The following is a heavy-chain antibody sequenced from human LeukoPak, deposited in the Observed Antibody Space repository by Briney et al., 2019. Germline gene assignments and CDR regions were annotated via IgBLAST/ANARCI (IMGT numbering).Heavy chain of an antibody. CDR2: INPSGGST. CDR1: GYTFTSYY. V-gene: IGHV1-46*01. J-gene: IGHJ3*02. Sequence: ASVKVSCKASGYTFTSYYMHWVRQAPGQGLEWMGIINPSGGSTSYAQKFQGRVTMTRDMSTSTVYMELSSLRSEDTAVYFCARVRDGYNDAYDIWGQGTMVTVSS. D-gene: IGHD5-24*01. CDR3: ARVRDGYNDAYDI.